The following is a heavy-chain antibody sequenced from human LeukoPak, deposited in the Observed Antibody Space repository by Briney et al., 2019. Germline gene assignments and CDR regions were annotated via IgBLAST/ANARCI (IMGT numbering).Heavy chain of an antibody. CDR3: ARAGTTVTYFDY. CDR2: IYYSGST. J-gene: IGHJ4*02. V-gene: IGHV4-59*01. Sequence: SETLSLTCTVSGGSISSYYWSWIRQPPGTGLEWSGYIYYSGSTNYNPSLKSRVTISVDTSKNQFSLKLRSVTAADTAVYYCARAGTTVTYFDYWGQGTLVTVSS. CDR1: GGSISSYY. D-gene: IGHD4-17*01.